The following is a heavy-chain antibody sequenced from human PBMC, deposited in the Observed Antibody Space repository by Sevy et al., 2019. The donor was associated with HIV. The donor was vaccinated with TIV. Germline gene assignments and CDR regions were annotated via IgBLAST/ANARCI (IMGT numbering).Heavy chain of an antibody. V-gene: IGHV3-15*01. CDR2: IKSKADGGTT. J-gene: IGHJ6*02. Sequence: GGSLRLSCAASGFTFYYAWMSWVRQAPGKGLEWVGRIKSKADGGTTEYAAAVKGRFTISRDDSKNTLYLQMNSLKTEDTAIHYCSTDPIIVLLVTDGMDVWGQGTTVTVSS. CDR1: GFTFYYAW. CDR3: STDPIIVLLVTDGMDV. D-gene: IGHD2-8*02.